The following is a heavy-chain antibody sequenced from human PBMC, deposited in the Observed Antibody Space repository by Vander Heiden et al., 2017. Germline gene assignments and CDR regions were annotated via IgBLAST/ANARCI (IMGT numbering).Heavy chain of an antibody. J-gene: IGHJ6*02. D-gene: IGHD2-2*01. Sequence: QVQLVESGGGVVQPGRSLRLSCAASGFTFSSYGMPWVRQAPGKGLEWVAVIWYDGSNKYYADSVKGRFTISRDNSKNTLYLQMNSLRVEDTAVYYCARGYCSSTSCSSYYYYYGMDVWGQGTTVTVSS. CDR2: IWYDGSNK. V-gene: IGHV3-33*01. CDR3: ARGYCSSTSCSSYYYYYGMDV. CDR1: GFTFSSYG.